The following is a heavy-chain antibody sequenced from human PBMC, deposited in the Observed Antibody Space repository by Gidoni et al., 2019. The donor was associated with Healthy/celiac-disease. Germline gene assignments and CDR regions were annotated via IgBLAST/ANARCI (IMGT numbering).Heavy chain of an antibody. Sequence: AASGFTFSNAWMNWVRQAPGTGLEWVGRIKSKTDCGTTDYAAPVKGRFTISRDDSKNTLYLQMNSLKTEDTAVYYCTTEDQYSTSQYSSSWYFDYWGQGTLVTVSS. D-gene: IGHD6-13*01. CDR3: TTEDQYSTSQYSSSWYFDY. J-gene: IGHJ4*02. V-gene: IGHV3-15*07. CDR1: GFTFSNAW. CDR2: IKSKTDCGTT.